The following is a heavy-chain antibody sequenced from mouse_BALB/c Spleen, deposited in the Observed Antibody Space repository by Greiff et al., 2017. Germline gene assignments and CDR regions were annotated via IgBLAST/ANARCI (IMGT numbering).Heavy chain of an antibody. Sequence: DVMLVESGGGLVKPGGSLKLSCAASGFTFSSYTMSWVRQTPEKRLEWVATISSGGGNTYYPDSVKGRFTISRDNAKNNLYLQMSSLRSEDTALYYCARWRYDAYYFDYWGQGTTLTVSS. D-gene: IGHD2-14*01. CDR2: ISSGGGNT. CDR3: ARWRYDAYYFDY. V-gene: IGHV5-9*03. CDR1: GFTFSSYT. J-gene: IGHJ2*01.